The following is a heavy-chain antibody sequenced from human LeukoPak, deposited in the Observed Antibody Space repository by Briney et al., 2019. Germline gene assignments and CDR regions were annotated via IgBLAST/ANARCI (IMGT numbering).Heavy chain of an antibody. D-gene: IGHD3-10*01. J-gene: IGHJ4*02. V-gene: IGHV4-59*08. Sequence: PSETLSLTCTVSGGSISTYYWSWIRQPPGKGLEWIGYIYYSGYTNYNPSLKSRVTISVDTSKNQFSLKLSSVTAADTAVYYCARHVGPLLSPDYWGQGTQVIVSS. CDR3: ARHVGPLLSPDY. CDR2: IYYSGYT. CDR1: GGSISTYY.